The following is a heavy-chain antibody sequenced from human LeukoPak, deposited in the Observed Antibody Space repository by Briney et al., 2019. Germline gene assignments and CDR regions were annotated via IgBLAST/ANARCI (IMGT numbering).Heavy chain of an antibody. CDR3: ARLGSIVARPPGY. J-gene: IGHJ4*02. CDR1: GGSISSSSYY. D-gene: IGHD6-6*01. CDR2: IYYSGST. Sequence: SETLSLTCSVSGGSISSSSYYWGWIRQPPGKGLEWIGSIYYSGSTYYDPSLKSRVTISVDTSKNQFSLRLSSMTAADTAVYYCARLGSIVARPPGYWGQGILVTVSS. V-gene: IGHV4-39*01.